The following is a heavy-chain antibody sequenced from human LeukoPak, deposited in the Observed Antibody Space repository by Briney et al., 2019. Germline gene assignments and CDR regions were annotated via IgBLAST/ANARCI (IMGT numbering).Heavy chain of an antibody. Sequence: GGSLRLSCEASGSTFSSYAMNWVRQAPGKGLEWVSAISGSGGSTYYADSVKGRFTISRDNSKNTLYLQMNSLRAEDTAVYYCAKGTGYSSGWVDYWGQGTLVTVSS. V-gene: IGHV3-23*01. CDR1: GSTFSSYA. J-gene: IGHJ4*02. D-gene: IGHD6-19*01. CDR3: AKGTGYSSGWVDY. CDR2: ISGSGGST.